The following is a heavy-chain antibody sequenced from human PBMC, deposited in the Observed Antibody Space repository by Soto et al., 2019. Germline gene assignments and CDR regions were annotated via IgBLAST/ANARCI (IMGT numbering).Heavy chain of an antibody. D-gene: IGHD2-2*01. Sequence: TLSLTCTVSGGSISSGDYYWSWIRQPPGKGLEWIGYIYYSGSTCYNPSLKSRVTISVDTSKNQFSLKLSSVTAADTAVYYCARDGSVVVVPAAIGGMDVWGQGTTVTVSS. V-gene: IGHV4-30-4*01. CDR1: GGSISSGDYY. CDR2: IYYSGST. CDR3: ARDGSVVVVPAAIGGMDV. J-gene: IGHJ6*02.